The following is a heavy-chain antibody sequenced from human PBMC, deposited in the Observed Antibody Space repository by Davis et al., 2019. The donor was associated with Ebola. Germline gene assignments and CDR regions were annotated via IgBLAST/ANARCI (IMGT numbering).Heavy chain of an antibody. CDR2: ISAYNGNT. CDR1: GYTFTGYD. J-gene: IGHJ4*02. Sequence: AASVKVSCKASGYTFTGYDINRVRQAPGQGLEWMGWISAYNGNTNYAQKLQGRVTMTTDTSTSTAYMELRSLRSDDTAVYYCARGAWGYYYDSSGYFDYWGQGTLVTVSS. CDR3: ARGAWGYYYDSSGYFDY. V-gene: IGHV1-18*01. D-gene: IGHD3-22*01.